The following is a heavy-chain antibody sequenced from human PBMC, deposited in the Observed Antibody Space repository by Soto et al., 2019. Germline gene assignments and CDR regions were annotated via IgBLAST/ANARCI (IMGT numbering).Heavy chain of an antibody. J-gene: IGHJ4*02. CDR3: VKPPGYYYNSTTYYSV. V-gene: IGHV3-64D*06. D-gene: IGHD3-22*01. CDR2: NSSDGST. CDR1: GVTFSSYD. Sequence: PVGSLTLPCSASGVTFSSYDIHCVRQAPGKGLEYVSSNSSDGSTYYAVSVKGRFTISTDNPRKTLYLRMSSLRAEDTAVYYCVKPPGYYYNSTTYYSVWGQGTLVTVSS.